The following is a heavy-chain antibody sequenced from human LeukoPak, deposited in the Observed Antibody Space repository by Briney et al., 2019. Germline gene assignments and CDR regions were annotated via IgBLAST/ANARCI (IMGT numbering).Heavy chain of an antibody. D-gene: IGHD3-10*01. CDR3: ASMVRGNDY. CDR2: ISSSSSYT. V-gene: IGHV3-11*03. Sequence: GGSLRLSCAAPGFTFSDYYMSWIRQAPGKGLEWVSYISSSSSYTNYADSVKGRFTISRDNAKNSLYLQMNSLRAEDTAVYYCASMVRGNDYWGQGTLVTVSS. CDR1: GFTFSDYY. J-gene: IGHJ4*02.